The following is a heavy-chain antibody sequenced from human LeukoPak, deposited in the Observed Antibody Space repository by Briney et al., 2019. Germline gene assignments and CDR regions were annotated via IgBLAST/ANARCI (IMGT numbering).Heavy chain of an antibody. D-gene: IGHD6-19*01. V-gene: IGHV3-30*18. CDR2: ISYDGSNK. J-gene: IGHJ3*02. CDR1: GFTFSGYG. Sequence: GGSLRLSCAASGFTFSGYGMHWVRQAPGKGLEWVAVISYDGSNKYYADSVKGRFIISRDNSKNTLYVQMNSLRAEDTAVYYCAKYLAHSSGWLLDAFDIWGQGTMVTVSS. CDR3: AKYLAHSSGWLLDAFDI.